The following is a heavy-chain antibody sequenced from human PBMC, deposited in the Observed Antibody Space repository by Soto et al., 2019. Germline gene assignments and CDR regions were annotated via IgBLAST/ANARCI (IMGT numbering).Heavy chain of an antibody. Sequence: GGSLRLSCAASGFTFSSYGMHWVRQAPGKGLEWVAVISYDGSNKYYADSVKGRFTISRDNSKNTLYLQMNSLRAEDTAVYYCAKERLITIFGVVISPLDYWGQGTLVTVSS. V-gene: IGHV3-30*18. J-gene: IGHJ4*02. D-gene: IGHD3-3*01. CDR2: ISYDGSNK. CDR3: AKERLITIFGVVISPLDY. CDR1: GFTFSSYG.